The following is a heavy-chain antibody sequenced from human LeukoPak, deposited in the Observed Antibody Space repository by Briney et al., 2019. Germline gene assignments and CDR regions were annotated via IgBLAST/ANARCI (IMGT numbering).Heavy chain of an antibody. CDR2: ISYTGTT. D-gene: IGHD6-19*01. Sequence: PSETLSLTCSLSSGSIASYYWSWVRQPPGKGLEWMGYISYTGTTVYNASLKGRLTLSIDTSKNQFSLSLNSVTAADTAFYYCAGLNIAPGGWYGNWFDPWGRGTLVTVS. CDR3: AGLNIAPGGWYGNWFDP. V-gene: IGHV4-59*08. CDR1: SGSIASYY. J-gene: IGHJ5*02.